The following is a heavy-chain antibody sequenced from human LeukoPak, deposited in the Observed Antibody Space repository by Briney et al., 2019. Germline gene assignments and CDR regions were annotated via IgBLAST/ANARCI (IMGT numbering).Heavy chain of an antibody. V-gene: IGHV3-9*03. D-gene: IGHD4-17*01. CDR2: ISWNSGSI. J-gene: IGHJ4*02. CDR3: AKDIAQGRVTTGFDY. Sequence: GGSLRLSCAASGFTFSSYAMHWVRQAPGKGLEWVSGISWNSGSIGYADSVKGRFTISRDNAKNSLYLQMNSLRAEDMALYYCAKDIAQGRVTTGFDYWGQGTLVTVSS. CDR1: GFTFSSYA.